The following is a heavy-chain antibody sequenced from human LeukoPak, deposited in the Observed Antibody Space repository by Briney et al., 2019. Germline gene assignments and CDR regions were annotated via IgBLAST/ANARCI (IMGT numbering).Heavy chain of an antibody. J-gene: IGHJ4*02. CDR2: IYTSGST. CDR1: GGSISSYY. D-gene: IGHD2-15*01. Sequence: PSETLSLTCTVSGGSISSYYWSWIRQPAGKGLEWIGRIYTSGSTNYNPSLKSRVTMSVDTSKNQFSLKLSSVTAADTAVYYCARTYCSGGSCYGDYWGQGTLVTVSS. CDR3: ARTYCSGGSCYGDY. V-gene: IGHV4-4*07.